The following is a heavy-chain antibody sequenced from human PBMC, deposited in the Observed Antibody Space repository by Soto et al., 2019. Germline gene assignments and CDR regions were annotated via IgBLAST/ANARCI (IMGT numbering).Heavy chain of an antibody. CDR2: VYNCGGGT. V-gene: IGHV3-23*01. CDR3: AKERLGRGIDY. D-gene: IGHD3-10*01. CDR1: GFTFSNYA. J-gene: IGHJ4*02. Sequence: VLLLDSGGGLVQPGGSLRLSCAASGFTFSNYAMTWVRQAPGKGPEWISTVYNCGGGTYYAEAVKGRVTISRDNSKNTLYLQVSSLRAEDTAVYYCAKERLGRGIDYWGQGILVTVSS.